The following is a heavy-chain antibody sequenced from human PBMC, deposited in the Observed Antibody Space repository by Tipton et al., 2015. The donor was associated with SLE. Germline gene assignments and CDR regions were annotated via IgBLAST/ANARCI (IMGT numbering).Heavy chain of an antibody. D-gene: IGHD4-23*01. CDR2: INYNGNT. J-gene: IGHJ4*02. Sequence: GLVKPSETLSLTCTVSGGSMRPYYWGWIRQPPGKGLEWIGYINYNGNTNYNPSLKSRVTISVDTSKNQFSLKLSSVTAADTAVYYCARGDDYGGNSGFDYWGQGTLVTVSS. CDR1: GGSMRPYY. CDR3: ARGDDYGGNSGFDY. V-gene: IGHV4-59*12.